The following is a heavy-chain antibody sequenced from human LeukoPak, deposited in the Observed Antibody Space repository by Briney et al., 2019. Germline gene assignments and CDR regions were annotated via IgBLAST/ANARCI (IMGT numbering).Heavy chain of an antibody. CDR3: AKDGSGFYYRYFDY. D-gene: IGHD3-10*01. CDR1: GSTFNNYA. V-gene: IGHV3-23*01. CDR2: ISGSGGST. Sequence: RAGGSLRLSCAASGSTFNNYALSWVRQPPGKGLEWVASISGSGGSTNCTDPVKGRFTISRDNSQNTLYLQMNSLRAEDTAVYYCAKDGSGFYYRYFDYWGQGTLVTVSS. J-gene: IGHJ4*02.